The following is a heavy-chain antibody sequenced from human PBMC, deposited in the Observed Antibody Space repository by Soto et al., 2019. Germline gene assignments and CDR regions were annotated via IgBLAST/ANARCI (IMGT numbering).Heavy chain of an antibody. Sequence: QVQLVQSGAEVKKPGSSVKVSCKASGGTFSSYAISWVRQAPGQGLEWMGGIIPIFGTANYAQKFQGRVTITADKSTSTAYMELSSLRSEDTAVYYCVRSIAAAGLYYYGMDVWGQGTTVTVSS. CDR2: IIPIFGTA. J-gene: IGHJ6*02. V-gene: IGHV1-69*06. CDR1: GGTFSSYA. CDR3: VRSIAAAGLYYYGMDV. D-gene: IGHD6-13*01.